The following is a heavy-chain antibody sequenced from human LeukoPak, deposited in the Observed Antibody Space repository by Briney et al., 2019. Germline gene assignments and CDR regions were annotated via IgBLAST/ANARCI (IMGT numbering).Heavy chain of an antibody. V-gene: IGHV3-23*01. D-gene: IGHD5-12*01. CDR3: AKDRGSSDYGISVRGRNCFDP. CDR1: GFTFSNYA. CDR2: ISAFGGST. J-gene: IGHJ5*02. Sequence: GGSLRLSCVASGFTFSNYAMSWVRQAPGKGLEWVSGISAFGGSTYYADSVKGRFTISRDSSKSTLYVQMNSLRAEDTAVYYCAKDRGSSDYGISVRGRNCFDPWGQGTLVTVSS.